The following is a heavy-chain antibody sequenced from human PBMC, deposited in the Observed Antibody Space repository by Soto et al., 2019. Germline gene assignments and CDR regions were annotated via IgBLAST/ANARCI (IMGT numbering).Heavy chain of an antibody. CDR2: IWNYQSQK. V-gene: IGHV3-33*06. CDR3: VKDACGGDCGESGGFDY. J-gene: IGHJ4*02. CDR1: GFPFSDHG. Sequence: QVQLVESGGGVVQPGRSLRLSCAASGFPFSDHGMHWVRQAPGKGLEWVAVIWNYQSQKFYGDAVRGRFTISRDNSKNTVYLQMDSLRVEDMGLYYCVKDACGGDCGESGGFDYWGQGTLVTVSS. D-gene: IGHD2-21*02.